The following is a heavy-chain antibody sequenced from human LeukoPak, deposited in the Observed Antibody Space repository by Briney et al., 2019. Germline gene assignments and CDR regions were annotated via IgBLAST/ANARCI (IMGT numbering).Heavy chain of an antibody. Sequence: PSETLSLTCTVSGGSISSSSYYWGWIRQPPGKGLEWIGSIYYSGSTYYNPSLKSRVTISVDTSKNQFSLKLSSVTAADTAVYYCASSRRFDPWGQGTLVTVSS. J-gene: IGHJ5*02. CDR2: IYYSGST. V-gene: IGHV4-39*07. CDR3: ASSRRFDP. CDR1: GGSISSSSYY.